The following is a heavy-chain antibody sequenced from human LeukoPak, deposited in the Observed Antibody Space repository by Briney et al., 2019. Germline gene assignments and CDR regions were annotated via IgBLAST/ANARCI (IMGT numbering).Heavy chain of an antibody. J-gene: IGHJ4*02. V-gene: IGHV3-23*01. CDR3: ARADFGVVIIPNDY. CDR1: GITLSNYG. CDR2: ISDTGGRT. Sequence: GGSLRLSCAVSGITLSNYGMTWVRQAPGKGLEWVAGISDTGGRTNYADSVKGRFTISRDNAKNSLYLQMNSLRAEDTAVYYCARADFGVVIIPNDYWGQGTLVTVSS. D-gene: IGHD3-3*01.